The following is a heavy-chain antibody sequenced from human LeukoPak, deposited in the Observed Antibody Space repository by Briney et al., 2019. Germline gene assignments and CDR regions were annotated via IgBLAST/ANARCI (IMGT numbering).Heavy chain of an antibody. CDR1: GYTFTSYD. V-gene: IGHV1-8*01. J-gene: IGHJ3*02. Sequence: ASVKVSCKASGYTFTSYDINWVRQATGQGLEWMGWMNPNSGNTGYAQKFQGRVTMTRDTSISTAYMELSRLRSDDTAVYYCARDWGYCSSTSCPLDIWGQGTMVTVSS. CDR2: MNPNSGNT. D-gene: IGHD2-2*01. CDR3: ARDWGYCSSTSCPLDI.